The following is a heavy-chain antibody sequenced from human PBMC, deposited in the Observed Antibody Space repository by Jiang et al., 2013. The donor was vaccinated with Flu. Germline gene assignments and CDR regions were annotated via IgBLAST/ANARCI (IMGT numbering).Heavy chain of an antibody. D-gene: IGHD3-22*01. J-gene: IGHJ4*02. V-gene: IGHV5-51*01. CDR1: GYIFTNYW. Sequence: GAEVKKPGESLKISGKASGYIFTNYWIGWVRQVSGKGLEWMGTIYPGDSDSRYSPSFQGQVTISADKSTTTAYLQWSSLKASDTAVYYCARWISPVDDSSGYYSYWGQGTLVTVSS. CDR3: ARWISPVDDSSGYYSY. CDR2: IYPGDSDS.